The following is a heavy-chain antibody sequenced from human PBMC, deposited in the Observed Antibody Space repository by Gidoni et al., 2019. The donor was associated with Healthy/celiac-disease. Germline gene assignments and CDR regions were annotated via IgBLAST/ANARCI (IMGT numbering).Heavy chain of an antibody. D-gene: IGHD2-8*02. J-gene: IGHJ4*02. Sequence: QVQLVEAGGGVVQPGRSLRRSCAASGFTFSSYDMHWVRQAPGKGLEWVAVISYAGSSKYYAYSVQGRFPISSDNSKNTLYLQMNSLSAEDTAVYYCAKGVLLVDYWGQGTLVTVSS. CDR3: AKGVLLVDY. V-gene: IGHV3-30*18. CDR1: GFTFSSYD. CDR2: ISYAGSSK.